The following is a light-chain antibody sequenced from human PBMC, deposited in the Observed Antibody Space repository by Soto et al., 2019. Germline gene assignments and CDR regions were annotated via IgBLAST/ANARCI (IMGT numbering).Light chain of an antibody. CDR2: GAS. CDR3: QQYNNWPPWT. CDR1: HSVNSH. V-gene: IGKV3-15*01. J-gene: IGKJ1*01. Sequence: MTQSASTLSVSPGERVTLSCRTSHSVNSHVAWYQQKPGQAPRLLLYGASTRATGIPARFSGSGSGTEFTLTISSLQSEDFAVYYCQQYNNWPPWTFGQGTKVDIK.